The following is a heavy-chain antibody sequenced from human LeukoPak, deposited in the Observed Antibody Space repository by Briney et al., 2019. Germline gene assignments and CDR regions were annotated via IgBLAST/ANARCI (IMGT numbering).Heavy chain of an antibody. CDR3: ARGSSSYSY. CDR2: IYPSGST. V-gene: IGHV4-61*02. J-gene: IGHJ4*02. CDR1: GGSINSAGYY. Sequence: SETLSLTCTVSGGSINSAGYYWSWIRQPAGKGLEWIGRIYPSGSTNYNPSLKSRVTISLDTSKNQFSLRLSSVTAPDTAVYYCARGSSSYSYWGQGTLVTVSS. D-gene: IGHD6-13*01.